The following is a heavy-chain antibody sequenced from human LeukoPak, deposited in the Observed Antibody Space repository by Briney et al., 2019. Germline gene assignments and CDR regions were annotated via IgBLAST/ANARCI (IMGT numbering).Heavy chain of an antibody. Sequence: PGGSLRLSCAASGFSVSGNYMSWVRQAPGKGLEWVSIIYSGFSTYYSDSVQGRFTISRDNSKNTLYLQMNSLRAEDTAVYYCARVKANRSGWYYFDYWGQGTLVTVSS. CDR1: GFSVSGNY. J-gene: IGHJ4*02. CDR3: ARVKANRSGWYYFDY. CDR2: IYSGFST. D-gene: IGHD6-19*01. V-gene: IGHV3-53*01.